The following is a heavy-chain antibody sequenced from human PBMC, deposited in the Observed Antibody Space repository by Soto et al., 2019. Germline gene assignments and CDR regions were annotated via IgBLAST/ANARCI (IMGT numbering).Heavy chain of an antibody. Sequence: SETLSLTCTVSGGSISSGGYYWSWIRQHPGKGLEWIGYIYYSGSTYYNPSLKSRVTISVDTSKNQFSLKLGSVTAADTAVYYCARDVPGYSSGWYRGGYSNYYYGMDVWGQGTTVTVSS. CDR2: IYYSGST. V-gene: IGHV4-31*03. CDR1: GGSISSGGYY. CDR3: ARDVPGYSSGWYRGGYSNYYYGMDV. J-gene: IGHJ6*02. D-gene: IGHD6-19*01.